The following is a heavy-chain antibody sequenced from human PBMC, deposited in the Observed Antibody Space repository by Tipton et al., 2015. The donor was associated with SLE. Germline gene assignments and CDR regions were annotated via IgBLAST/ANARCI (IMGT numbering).Heavy chain of an antibody. CDR3: ARIWGPEWYFDL. J-gene: IGHJ2*01. CDR2: MTSGSTI. CDR1: GFTFSDSY. V-gene: IGHV3-11*04. D-gene: IGHD7-27*01. Sequence: SLRLSCVGPGFTFSDSYMCWIRQAPGKGLEWISYMTSGSTIYFADSVKGRFTMSRDYAKNSLYLQLNSLRAEDTAVYYCARIWGPEWYFDLWGRGTLVTVSS.